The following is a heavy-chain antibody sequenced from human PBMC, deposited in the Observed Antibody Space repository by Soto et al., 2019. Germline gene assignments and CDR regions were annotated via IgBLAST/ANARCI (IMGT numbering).Heavy chain of an antibody. CDR1: RFTFSTYA. CDR3: ARGRGTSGWFGGFDY. Sequence: QVHLVESGGGVVQPGRSLRLSCAASRFTFSTYAMHWVRQAPGKGLEWVAVISYDGKNKYYADSVKGRFTISRDNSENSLYLHMNGLRDDYSSVYFCARGRGTSGWFGGFDYWGQGTLVTVAS. CDR2: ISYDGKNK. D-gene: IGHD6-19*01. J-gene: IGHJ4*02. V-gene: IGHV3-30*04.